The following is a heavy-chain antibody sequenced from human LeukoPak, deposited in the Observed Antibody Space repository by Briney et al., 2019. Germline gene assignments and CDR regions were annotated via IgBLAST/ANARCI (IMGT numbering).Heavy chain of an antibody. CDR1: GYTFTSYG. V-gene: IGHV1-18*01. Sequence: ASVKVSCKASGYTFTSYGVSWVRQAPGQGLEWMGWISAYNGNPNYAQKLQGRVTMTTETSTSTAYMELRSLRSDDTAVYYCARQHYYGSESYRGYDAFDIWGQGTMVTVSS. CDR2: ISAYNGNP. J-gene: IGHJ3*02. D-gene: IGHD3-10*01. CDR3: ARQHYYGSESYRGYDAFDI.